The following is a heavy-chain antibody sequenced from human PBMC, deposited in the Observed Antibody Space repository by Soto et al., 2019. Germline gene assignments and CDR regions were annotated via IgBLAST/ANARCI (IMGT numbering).Heavy chain of an antibody. V-gene: IGHV1-18*01. J-gene: IGHJ6*02. Sequence: ASVKVSCKTSGYTFTRYSISWVRQAPGQGLEWMGWISGYNGNTNYAQKLQGRVTMTTDTSTSTAYMELRSLRSDDTAVYYCAREGPAPYYYYGMDVWGQGSTVTVSS. CDR3: AREGPAPYYYYGMDV. CDR2: ISGYNGNT. CDR1: GYTFTRYS.